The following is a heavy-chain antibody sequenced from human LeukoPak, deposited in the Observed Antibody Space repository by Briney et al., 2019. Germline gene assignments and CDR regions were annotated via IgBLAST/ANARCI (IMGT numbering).Heavy chain of an antibody. CDR1: GFTFDTYS. D-gene: IGHD5-12*01. CDR2: ISHDGRRK. V-gene: IGHV3-30*04. J-gene: IGHJ5*02. CDR3: ARDPSFSRGFNFVLSP. Sequence: GGSLRLSCAASGFTFDTYSFHWVRQAPGGGLDWVALISHDGRRKYYGDAVKGPLTISRDNSKNPLSLKMSSLRPEDSSVYYCARDPSFSRGFNFVLSPWGQGTLVTVPS.